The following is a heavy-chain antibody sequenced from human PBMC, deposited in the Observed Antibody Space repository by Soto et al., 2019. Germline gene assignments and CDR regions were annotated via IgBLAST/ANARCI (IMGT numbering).Heavy chain of an antibody. J-gene: IGHJ6*02. CDR1: GYSFTTYW. CDR3: ARLSNGLDV. Sequence: PRQSLKISCKASGYSFTTYWIGWVRQMPGKGLEWMGLIYPGDSDTRYSPSFQGQVTISADKSISTAYLQWSSLKASDSDIYYCARLSNGLDVWGQGTTVTVSS. CDR2: IYPGDSDT. V-gene: IGHV5-51*01.